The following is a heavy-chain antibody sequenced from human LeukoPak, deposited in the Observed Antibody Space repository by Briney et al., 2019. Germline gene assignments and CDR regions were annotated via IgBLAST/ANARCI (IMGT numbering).Heavy chain of an antibody. V-gene: IGHV3-21*01. J-gene: IGHJ6*03. CDR3: AKDLTTVATPYYYYYMDV. CDR1: GFTFSTNS. Sequence: PGGSLRLSCAASGFTFSTNSMNWVRQAPGKGLEWVSSIGISSSHTFYAVSVKGRFTISRDNAENSVYLQMNSLRAEDTAVYYCAKDLTTVATPYYYYYMDVWGKGTTVTVSS. CDR2: IGISSSHT. D-gene: IGHD4-23*01.